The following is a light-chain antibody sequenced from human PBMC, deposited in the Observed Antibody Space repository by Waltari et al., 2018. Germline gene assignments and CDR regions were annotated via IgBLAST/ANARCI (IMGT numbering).Light chain of an antibody. CDR1: SPDVGTYNI. Sequence: QSALTQPASVSGSRGQSIPISCTGTSPDVGTYNIVSWYQQHPGKAPKLMIYEDNNRPSGVSSRFSGSRSGNTASLTISGLQPEDVADYYCCSYAGSWVFGGWTKLTVL. J-gene: IGLJ3*02. CDR3: CSYAGSWV. V-gene: IGLV2-23*01. CDR2: EDN.